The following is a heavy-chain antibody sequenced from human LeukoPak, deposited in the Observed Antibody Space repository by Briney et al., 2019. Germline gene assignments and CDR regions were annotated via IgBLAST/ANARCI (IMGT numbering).Heavy chain of an antibody. J-gene: IGHJ6*02. D-gene: IGHD3-16*01. V-gene: IGHV4-59*08. Sequence: SETLSLTCTVSVASIGSYYWSWMRQPPGKGLEWIGFISQNGIPHYTASLKSRVTISRDTSENQVSLILSSVTAADTAVYYCTRHDVVAVMGHGMAVWGQGTTVTVSS. CDR2: ISQNGIP. CDR3: TRHDVVAVMGHGMAV. CDR1: VASIGSYY.